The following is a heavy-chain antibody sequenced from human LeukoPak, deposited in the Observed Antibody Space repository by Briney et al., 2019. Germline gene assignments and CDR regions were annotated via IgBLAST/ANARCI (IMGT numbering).Heavy chain of an antibody. CDR2: INHSGST. J-gene: IGHJ5*02. V-gene: IGHV4-34*01. CDR1: GGSFSGYY. Sequence: SETLSLTCAVYGGSFSGYYWSWIRQPPGKGLEWIGEINHSGSTNYNPSLKSRVTISVDTSKNQFSLKLSSVTAADTAVYYCARRSSWYDSNWFDPWGQGTLVTVSS. CDR3: ARRSSWYDSNWFDP. D-gene: IGHD6-13*01.